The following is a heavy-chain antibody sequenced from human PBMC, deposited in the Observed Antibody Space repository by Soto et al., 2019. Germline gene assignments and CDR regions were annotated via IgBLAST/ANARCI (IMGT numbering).Heavy chain of an antibody. J-gene: IGHJ4*02. CDR2: ISSSSSYI. CDR1: GFTFSSYS. D-gene: IGHD3-22*01. Sequence: PGGSLRLSCAASGFTFSSYSMNWVRQAPGKGLEWVSSISSSSSYIYYADSVKGRFTISRDNAKNSLYLQMNGLRAEDTAVYYCASAEYYYDSSGWYYWGQGTLVTVSS. CDR3: ASAEYYYDSSGWYY. V-gene: IGHV3-21*01.